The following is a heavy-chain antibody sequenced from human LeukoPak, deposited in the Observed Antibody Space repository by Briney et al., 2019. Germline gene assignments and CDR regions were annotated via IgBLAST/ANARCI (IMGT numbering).Heavy chain of an antibody. V-gene: IGHV3-30*04. J-gene: IGHJ4*02. CDR3: AKGSGSYGQDLYS. Sequence: GGSLRLSCAASGFIFSSYAMHWVRQAPGKGLEWVAVISYDGSNKYYADSVKGRFTISRDNSKNTLYLQMNSLRAEDTAVYYCAKGSGSYGQDLYSWGQGTLVTVAS. CDR2: ISYDGSNK. D-gene: IGHD3-3*01. CDR1: GFIFSSYA.